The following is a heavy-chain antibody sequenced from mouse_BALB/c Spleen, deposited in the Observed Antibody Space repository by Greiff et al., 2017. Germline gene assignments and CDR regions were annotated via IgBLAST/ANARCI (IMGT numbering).Heavy chain of an antibody. CDR1: GYTFTSYW. J-gene: IGHJ4*01. CDR3: ARANYDYDKAMDY. D-gene: IGHD2-4*01. Sequence: QVQLQQPGAELVKPGAPVKLSCKASGYTFTSYWMNWVKQRPGRGLEWIGRIDPSDSETHYNQKFKDKATLTVDKSSSTAYIQLSSLTSEDSAVYYCARANYDYDKAMDYWGQGTSVTVSS. V-gene: IGHV1-69*02. CDR2: IDPSDSET.